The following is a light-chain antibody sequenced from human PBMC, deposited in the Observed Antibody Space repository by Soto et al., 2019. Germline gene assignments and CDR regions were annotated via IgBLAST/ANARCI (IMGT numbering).Light chain of an antibody. J-gene: IGKJ1*01. CDR1: QSISSW. Sequence: DIPMTQSPSTLSASVGDRVTITCRASQSISSWLAWYQQKPGQAPKLLIYKASTLQSGVPSRFSGSGSGTEFTLAISRLQPDDSATYYCQQYNDNWTFGQGTKVEIK. CDR2: KAS. V-gene: IGKV1-5*03. CDR3: QQYNDNWT.